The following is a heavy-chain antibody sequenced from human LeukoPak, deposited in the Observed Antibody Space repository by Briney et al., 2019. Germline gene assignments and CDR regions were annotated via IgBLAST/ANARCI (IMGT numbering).Heavy chain of an antibody. CDR3: VRIYGERDF. CDR1: GFIFSSYG. V-gene: IGHV3-30*03. D-gene: IGHD3-10*01. Sequence: GSLRLSCAASGFIFSSYGMHWVRQAPGKGLEWVAVISDDGSNKYYGDSVKGRFTISRDNSKNTLHLQMNSLRAEDTAVYYCVRIYGERDFWGQGTLVTVSS. CDR2: ISDDGSNK. J-gene: IGHJ4*02.